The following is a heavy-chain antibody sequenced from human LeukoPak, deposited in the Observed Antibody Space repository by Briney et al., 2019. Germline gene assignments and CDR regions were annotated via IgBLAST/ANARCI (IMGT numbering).Heavy chain of an antibody. D-gene: IGHD2-21*02. CDR1: GFTFSSYG. J-gene: IGHJ4*02. V-gene: IGHV3-30*03. CDR2: VSFDGSDK. CDR3: ATGVTAIENFDY. Sequence: PGRSLTLSCAASGFTFSSYGLHWFRQAPGKGLEWVAVVSFDGSDKYYADSVKGRFTISRDNRKNILYLQMSSLSIEDTALYYCATGVTAIENFDYWGQGTLVTVSS.